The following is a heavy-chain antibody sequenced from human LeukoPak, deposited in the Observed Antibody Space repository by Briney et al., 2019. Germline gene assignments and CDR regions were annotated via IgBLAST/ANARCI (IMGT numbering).Heavy chain of an antibody. Sequence: GASVKVSCKASGYTFTSYAMNWVRQAPGQGLEWMGWISAYNGNTNYAQKLQGRVTMTTDTSTSTAYMELRSLRSDDTAVYYCARDESRAVADYWGQGTLVTVSS. J-gene: IGHJ4*02. D-gene: IGHD6-19*01. CDR1: GYTFTSYA. CDR3: ARDESRAVADY. V-gene: IGHV1-18*01. CDR2: ISAYNGNT.